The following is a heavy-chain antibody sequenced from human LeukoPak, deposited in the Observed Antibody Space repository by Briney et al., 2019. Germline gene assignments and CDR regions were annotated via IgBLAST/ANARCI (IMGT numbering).Heavy chain of an antibody. Sequence: GGSLRLSCAASGFTFDDYAMHWVRQAPGKGLEWVSGISWNSGSIGYADSVKGRFTISRDNAKNSLYLQMNSLRAEDTAVYYCARYSGVVALLQFDAFDIWGQGTMVTVSS. CDR1: GFTFDDYA. CDR3: ARYSGVVALLQFDAFDI. CDR2: ISWNSGSI. J-gene: IGHJ3*02. D-gene: IGHD3-22*01. V-gene: IGHV3-9*01.